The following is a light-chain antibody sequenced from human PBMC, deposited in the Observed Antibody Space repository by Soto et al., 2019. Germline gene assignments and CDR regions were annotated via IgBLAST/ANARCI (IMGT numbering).Light chain of an antibody. CDR2: DHN. V-gene: IGLV1-51*01. CDR3: GTWDSSLSVYV. CDR1: SSNIGNNY. J-gene: IGLJ1*01. Sequence: QSVLTQPPSVSAAPGQKVTISCSGSSSNIGNNYVSWYQQLPGTAPKLLIYDHNKRPSGIPDRFSGSKSGTSATLGITGLQTGDEADYYCGTWDSSLSVYVFGTGTKLTVL.